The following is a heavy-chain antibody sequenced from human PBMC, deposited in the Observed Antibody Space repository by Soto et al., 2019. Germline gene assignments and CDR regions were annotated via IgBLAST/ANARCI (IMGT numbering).Heavy chain of an antibody. CDR1: GYTFTSYY. Sequence: QVQLVQSGAEVKKPGASVKVSCKASGYTFTSYYMHWVRQAPGQGLEWMGIINPSGGSTSYAQKFQGRVTMTRDTSTSTVYMELISLRSEDTAVYYCARGNIVVVTAIQGEQGENYYCYGMDVW. CDR3: ARGNIVVVTAIQGEQGENYYCYGMDV. CDR2: INPSGGST. D-gene: IGHD2-21*02. V-gene: IGHV1-46*01. J-gene: IGHJ6*01.